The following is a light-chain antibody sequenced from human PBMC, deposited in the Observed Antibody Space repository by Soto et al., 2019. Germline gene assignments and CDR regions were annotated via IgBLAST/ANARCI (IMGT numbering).Light chain of an antibody. CDR2: EVN. CDR3: SSYTSSSTYV. CDR1: SSDVGGHKY. Sequence: QSVLTQPASVSASPGQSITISCSGTSSDVGGHKYVSWYQHNPGKAPKLLIYEVNNRPSGVSNRVSGSKSGNTASLTISGLQAEDESDYYCSSYTSSSTYVFGSGTKLTVL. V-gene: IGLV2-14*01. J-gene: IGLJ1*01.